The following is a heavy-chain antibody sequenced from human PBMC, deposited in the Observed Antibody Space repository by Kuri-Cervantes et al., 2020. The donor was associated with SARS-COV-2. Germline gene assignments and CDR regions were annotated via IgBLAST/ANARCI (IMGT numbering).Heavy chain of an antibody. Sequence: GESLKISCQASGYSFDKHWITWVRQMPGKGLEWMGRIDPSDSYTDYSPSLQGHVTILVDKSITTAYLQWNSLKASDTAMYYCARRGTTMTNGGGIDPWGQGTLVTVSS. J-gene: IGHJ5*02. CDR3: ARRGTTMTNGGGIDP. CDR2: IDPSDSYT. D-gene: IGHD4-17*01. CDR1: GYSFDKHW. V-gene: IGHV5-10-1*01.